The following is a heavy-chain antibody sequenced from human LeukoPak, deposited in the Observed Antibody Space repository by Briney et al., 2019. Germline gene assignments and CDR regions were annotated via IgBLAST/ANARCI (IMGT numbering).Heavy chain of an antibody. D-gene: IGHD3-22*01. CDR1: GDSVSSYY. V-gene: IGHV4-59*02. Sequence: SETLSLTCNVSGDSVSSYYWNWIRQPPGKGLEWIAYIHYSGSTNYNPSLKSRVTMSVDTSKNQFSLKLSSVTAADTAVYYCARDDVYDSSGYYTGGLDYWGQGTLVTVSS. CDR3: ARDDVYDSSGYYTGGLDY. J-gene: IGHJ4*02. CDR2: IHYSGST.